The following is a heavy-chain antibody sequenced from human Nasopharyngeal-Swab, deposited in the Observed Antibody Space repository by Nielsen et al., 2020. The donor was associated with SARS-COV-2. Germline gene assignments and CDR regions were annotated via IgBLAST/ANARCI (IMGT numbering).Heavy chain of an antibody. D-gene: IGHD2-2*01. CDR1: GYTFTSYD. CDR2: MNPNSGNT. CDR3: ARVYCSGTSCFYGMDV. J-gene: IGHJ6*02. Sequence: ASVKVSCKASGYTFTSYDINWVRQATGQGLEWMGWMNPNSGNTGYAQKFQGRVTITRNTSISTAYMELSSLRSEDTAVYYCARVYCSGTSCFYGMDVWGQGTTVTVSS. V-gene: IGHV1-8*03.